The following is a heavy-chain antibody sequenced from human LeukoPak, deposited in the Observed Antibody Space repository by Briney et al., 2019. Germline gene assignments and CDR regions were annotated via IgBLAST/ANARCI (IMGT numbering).Heavy chain of an antibody. V-gene: IGHV1-2*02. CDR2: INPNSGGT. CDR1: GYTFTGYY. Sequence: GASVKVSCKASGYTFTGYYMHWVRQAPGQGLEWMGWINPNSGGTNYAQKFQGRVTMTRDTSISTAYMELSRLRSDDTAVYYCARGDESVSYPNWFDPWGQGTLVTVSS. J-gene: IGHJ5*02. D-gene: IGHD1-26*01. CDR3: ARGDESVSYPNWFDP.